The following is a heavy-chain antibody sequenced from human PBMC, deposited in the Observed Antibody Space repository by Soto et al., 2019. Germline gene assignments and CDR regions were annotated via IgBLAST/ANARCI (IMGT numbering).Heavy chain of an antibody. CDR2: IYDSGST. D-gene: IGHD4-17*01. V-gene: IGHV4-59*01. J-gene: IGHJ5*02. CDR3: AREAGVRSPFDP. CDR1: GDSINSYS. Sequence: SETLCLTCTVSGDSINSYSWTWIRQPPGKGLEWIGYIYDSGSTNYNPSLKSRVTISVDTSKNQFSLKLTSVTAADTAMYYCAREAGVRSPFDPWGQGTLVTVSS.